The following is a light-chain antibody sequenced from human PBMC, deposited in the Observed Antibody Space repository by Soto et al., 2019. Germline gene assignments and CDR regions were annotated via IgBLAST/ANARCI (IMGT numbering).Light chain of an antibody. CDR3: QQYGNSPWS. CDR1: HTVRNSY. CDR2: AAS. J-gene: IGKJ1*01. V-gene: IGKV3-20*01. Sequence: ETVLTQSPGTLSLSPGERATLSCRSSHTVRNSYVAWYQHKPGQSPRVLIHAASSRNTGIPDRFTGSGSGAEFTLALSSLEPEDFAVYSCQQYGNSPWSFGQGTKVEI.